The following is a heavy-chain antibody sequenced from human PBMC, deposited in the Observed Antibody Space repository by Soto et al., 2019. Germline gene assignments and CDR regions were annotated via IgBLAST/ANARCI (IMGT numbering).Heavy chain of an antibody. V-gene: IGHV1-18*04. CDR3: ARVRGDSYGYNFDY. CDR2: ISGYKGNT. J-gene: IGHJ4*02. Sequence: ASVKVSCTSSGYTFTCYGIIWLRQAPGQGLEWMGWISGYKGNTYYAQKGQGRVTMTTDPGTSTVYMELRSLRSDGTAVYYCARVRGDSYGYNFDYWGQGTLVTVSS. D-gene: IGHD5-18*01. CDR1: GYTFTCYG.